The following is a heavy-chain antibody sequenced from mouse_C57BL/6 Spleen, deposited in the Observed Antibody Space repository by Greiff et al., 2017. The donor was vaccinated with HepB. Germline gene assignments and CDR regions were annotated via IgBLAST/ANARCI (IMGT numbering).Heavy chain of an antibody. CDR2: ISSGSSTI. CDR3: AREDYDYYYAMDY. D-gene: IGHD2-4*01. V-gene: IGHV5-17*01. J-gene: IGHJ4*01. Sequence: EVQVVESGGGLVKPGGSLKLSCAASGFTFSDYGMHWVRQAPEKGLEWVAYISSGSSTIYYADTVKGRFTISRDNAKNTLFLQMTSLRSEDTAMYYCAREDYDYYYAMDYWGQGTSVTVSS. CDR1: GFTFSDYG.